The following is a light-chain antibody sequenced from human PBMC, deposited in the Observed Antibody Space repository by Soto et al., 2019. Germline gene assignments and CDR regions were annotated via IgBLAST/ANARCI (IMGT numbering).Light chain of an antibody. Sequence: ENVLTQSPGTLSLSPGERGTLSCRVSQSVGNSHLAWYQQKIGQAPRLLIYGASTRATGVSDRFSGSGSETDFTLTISRLEPEDFAVYYCQQYGSSPRTFGQGTKVDI. CDR3: QQYGSSPRT. CDR2: GAS. CDR1: QSVGNSH. V-gene: IGKV3-20*01. J-gene: IGKJ1*01.